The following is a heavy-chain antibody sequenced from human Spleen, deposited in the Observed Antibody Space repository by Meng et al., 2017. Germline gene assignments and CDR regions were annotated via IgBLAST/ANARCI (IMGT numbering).Heavy chain of an antibody. CDR1: GGSVNTYT. D-gene: IGHD4/OR15-4a*01. CDR2: IIPLLGFT. CDR3: ARPRDYSDYYGMDV. J-gene: IGHJ6*02. Sequence: SVKVSCKAPGGSVNTYTFSWVRQAPGQGLEWIGRIIPLLGFTNYAQKFQGRVTITADKSTNTAYMELASLGFEDTAVYYCARPRDYSDYYGMDVWGPGTTVTVSS. V-gene: IGHV1-69*02.